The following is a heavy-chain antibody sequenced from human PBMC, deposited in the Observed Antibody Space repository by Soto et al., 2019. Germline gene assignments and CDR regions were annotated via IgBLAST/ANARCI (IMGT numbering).Heavy chain of an antibody. CDR3: ARVIGPYGSGSYVDY. D-gene: IGHD3-10*01. J-gene: IGHJ4*02. Sequence: ASETLSLTCTVSGGSISSYYWSWIRQPPGKGLEWIGYIYYSGSTNYNPSLKSRVTISVDTSKNQFSLKLSSVAAADTAVYYCARVIGPYGSGSYVDYWGQGTLVTVSS. CDR2: IYYSGST. CDR1: GGSISSYY. V-gene: IGHV4-59*01.